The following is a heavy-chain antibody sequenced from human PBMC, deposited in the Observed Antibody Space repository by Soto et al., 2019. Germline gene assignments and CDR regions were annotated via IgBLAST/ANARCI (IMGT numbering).Heavy chain of an antibody. CDR2: IHTDGVT. J-gene: IGHJ4*02. Sequence: EVQLVESGGGLVQPGGSLRLSCEASGFTVNSYYMSWVRQAPGKGLEWVAVIHTDGVTYYADSVKGRFIISRDTSKNPLYLQMSSVSAEDTAVYYCAREKCTGDWDNLLHYWGQGTLVTVSS. CDR3: AREKCTGDWDNLLHY. CDR1: GFTVNSYY. D-gene: IGHD1-26*01. V-gene: IGHV3-66*01.